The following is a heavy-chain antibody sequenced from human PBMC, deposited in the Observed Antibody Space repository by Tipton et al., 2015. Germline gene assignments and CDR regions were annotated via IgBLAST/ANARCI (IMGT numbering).Heavy chain of an antibody. CDR1: GYSFTNYW. CDR3: ARLRKGDGDYAIDY. CDR2: IYSADSDT. Sequence: QLVQSGAEVKKPGESLKISCQGSGYSFTNYWIAWVRQKPGKGLEWMGIIYSADSDTRYSPSFQGQVPISADISTATAYLQWNSLEPSDTGIYYCARLRKGDGDYAIDYWGQGTLVTVSS. D-gene: IGHD4-17*01. V-gene: IGHV5-51*01. J-gene: IGHJ4*02.